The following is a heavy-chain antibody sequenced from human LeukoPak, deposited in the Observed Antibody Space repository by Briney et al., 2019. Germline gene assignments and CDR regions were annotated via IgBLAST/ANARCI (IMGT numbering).Heavy chain of an antibody. J-gene: IGHJ4*02. V-gene: IGHV3-23*01. CDR3: AKQSYYYYGSGSRIDY. CDR1: GFTFSSDA. CDR2: ISGRGGSP. D-gene: IGHD3-10*01. Sequence: HRGSLRLSCAASGFTFSSDAMSWVRQPPGRRLDWVSAISGRGGSPYYADSVKGRFTISRDNSKNTLYLQMNSLRAEDTAVYYCAKQSYYYYGSGSRIDYWGQGNLVTVSS.